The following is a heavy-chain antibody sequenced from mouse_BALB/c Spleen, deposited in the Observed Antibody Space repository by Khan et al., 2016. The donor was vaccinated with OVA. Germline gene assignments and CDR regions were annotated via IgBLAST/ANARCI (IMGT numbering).Heavy chain of an antibody. CDR1: GFSLTNYG. V-gene: IGHV2-6-1*01. Sequence: QVQLKESGPGLVAPSQSLSITCTTSGFSLTNYGVHWVRQSPGKGLEWLVVIWSDGSTTYNSALKSRLTINKDNSKSQVFLKMNSRQTDDTAMYFCARQPYYHYNVMDYWGQGTSVTVSS. CDR2: IWSDGST. J-gene: IGHJ4*01. CDR3: ARQPYYHYNVMDY. D-gene: IGHD2-10*01.